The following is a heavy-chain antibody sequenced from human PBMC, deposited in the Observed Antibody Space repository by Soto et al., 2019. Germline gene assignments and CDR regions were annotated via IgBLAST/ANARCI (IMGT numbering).Heavy chain of an antibody. CDR2: IYYSGST. CDR3: ARGRMEDYYYYGMDV. J-gene: IGHJ6*02. CDR1: GGSISSYY. Sequence: QVQLQESGPGLVKPSETLSLTCTVSGGSISSYYWSWIRQPPGKGLEWIGYIYYSGSTNYNPSLNSRVTISVDTSKNQFSLKLSSVTAADTDVSYCARGRMEDYYYYGMDVWGQGTTVTVSS. V-gene: IGHV4-59*01. D-gene: IGHD2-15*01.